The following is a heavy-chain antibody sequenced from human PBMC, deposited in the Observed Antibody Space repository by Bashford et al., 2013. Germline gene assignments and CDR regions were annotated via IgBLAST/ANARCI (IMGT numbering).Heavy chain of an antibody. CDR1: GASSSDYY. D-gene: IGHD6-13*01. CDR2: ISHSGST. J-gene: IGHJ5*02. Sequence: SETLSLTCGVSGASSSDYYWTWFRQSPGTGLEWIGEISHSGSTNYNPSLKSRVTISADTSKNQFSLRLSSVTAADTAVYYCATEVGSSFGGWFDPWGQGTLVTVSS. V-gene: IGHV4-34*01. CDR3: ATEVGSSFGGWFDP.